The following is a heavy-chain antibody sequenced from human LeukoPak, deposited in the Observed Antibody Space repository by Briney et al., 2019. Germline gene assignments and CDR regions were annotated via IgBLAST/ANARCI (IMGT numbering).Heavy chain of an antibody. CDR1: GCTFSSYA. D-gene: IGHD4-17*01. V-gene: IGHV1-69*13. J-gene: IGHJ6*03. CDR2: IIPIFGTA. CDR3: AREITVTTPPYYYYYYMGV. Sequence: SVKVSCKASGCTFSSYAISWVRQAPGQGLEWMGGIIPIFGTANYAQKFQGRVTITADESTSTAYMELSSLRSEDTAVYYCAREITVTTPPYYYYYYMGVWGKGTTVTISS.